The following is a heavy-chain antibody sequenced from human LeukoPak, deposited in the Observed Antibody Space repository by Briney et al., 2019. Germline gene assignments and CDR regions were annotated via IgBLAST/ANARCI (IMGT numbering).Heavy chain of an antibody. D-gene: IGHD3-22*01. Sequence: SETLSLTCTVSGGSISSYYWSWIRQPPGQGLEWIGYIYYSGSTNYNPSLKGRVTISVDTSKNQFSLKLSSVTAADTAVYYCARIPDSSGYWGYFDYWGQGTLVTVSS. CDR3: ARIPDSSGYWGYFDY. J-gene: IGHJ4*02. CDR2: IYYSGST. V-gene: IGHV4-59*01. CDR1: GGSISSYY.